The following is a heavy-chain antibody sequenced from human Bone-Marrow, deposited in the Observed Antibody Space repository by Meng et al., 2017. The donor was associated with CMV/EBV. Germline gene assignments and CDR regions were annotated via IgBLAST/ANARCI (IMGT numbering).Heavy chain of an antibody. V-gene: IGHV3-20*04. CDR2: INWNGGST. J-gene: IGHJ5*02. CDR3: ARDRIVRRGGSYFGWFDP. CDR1: GFTFDDYG. D-gene: IGHD1-26*01. Sequence: GESLKISCAASGFTFDDYGMSWVCQAPGKGLEWVSGINWNGGSTGYADSVKGRFTISRDNAKNSLYLQMNSLRAEDTALYYCARDRIVRRGGSYFGWFDPWGQGTLVTVSS.